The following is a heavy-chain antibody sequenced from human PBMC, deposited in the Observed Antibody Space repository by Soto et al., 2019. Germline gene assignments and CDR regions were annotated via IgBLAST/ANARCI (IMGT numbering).Heavy chain of an antibody. J-gene: IGHJ4*02. V-gene: IGHV6-1*01. D-gene: IGHD1-1*01. Sequence: HTLSLTCVVSGNNVSTNSAGWNWIRLSPSRGLEWLGRTYYRSKWNNDYAPSVKNRITVHPDTSKNQFSLQLNSVTPDDTGVYYCARNSWNAPPAFDFWGQGIQLTVSS. CDR2: TYYRSKWNN. CDR1: GNNVSTNSAG. CDR3: ARNSWNAPPAFDF.